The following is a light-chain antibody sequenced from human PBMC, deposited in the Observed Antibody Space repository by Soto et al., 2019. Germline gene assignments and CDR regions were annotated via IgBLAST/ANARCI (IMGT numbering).Light chain of an antibody. CDR3: GSWDSSLSAYV. CDR2: DDN. J-gene: IGLJ1*01. Sequence: QSAMTQPPSVSAAPGQKVTISCSGSSSNIGGNSVSWDQQLPGTAPKLLIYDDNKRPSGIPDRFSGSKSGTSATLGITGFQTGDEADYYCGSWDSSLSAYVFGTGTKLTVL. V-gene: IGLV1-51*01. CDR1: SSNIGGNS.